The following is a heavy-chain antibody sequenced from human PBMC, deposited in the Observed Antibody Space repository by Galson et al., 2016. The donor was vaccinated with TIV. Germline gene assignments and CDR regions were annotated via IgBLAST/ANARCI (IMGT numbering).Heavy chain of an antibody. Sequence: SVKVSCKASGYTFNAYYIHWVRQAPGQGLEWMGWIDPDRGGTAYAQKFEGWVTMTRDTSISTAYMEVNRLTSDATAVYYCARGGHHGRGGNDLWGQGTLVTVSS. D-gene: IGHD2-8*01. CDR1: GYTFNAYY. CDR2: IDPDRGGT. V-gene: IGHV1-2*04. CDR3: ARGGHHGRGGNDL. J-gene: IGHJ4*02.